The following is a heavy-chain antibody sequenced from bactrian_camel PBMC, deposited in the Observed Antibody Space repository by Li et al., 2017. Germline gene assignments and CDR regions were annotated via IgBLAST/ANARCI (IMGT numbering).Heavy chain of an antibody. D-gene: IGHD3*01. Sequence: VQLVESGGGSVQAGGSLRLSCAASISRWCMGWFRQAPGKEREGVASIDFYGDAITHADSVRGRFTISIDNTKAVAYLQMSSLKPEDTAMYSCAADLGGRDCYLTAYLYNHWGQGTQVTVS. J-gene: IGHJ4*01. V-gene: IGHV3-3*01. CDR1: ISRWC. CDR3: AADLGGRDCYLTAYLYNH. CDR2: IDFYGDAI.